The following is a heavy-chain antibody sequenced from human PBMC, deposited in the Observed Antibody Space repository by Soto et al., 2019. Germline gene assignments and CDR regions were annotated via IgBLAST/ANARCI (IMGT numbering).Heavy chain of an antibody. CDR1: GFSLSSNGVG. CDR2: IYLDGDK. D-gene: IGHD1-26*01. V-gene: IGHV2-5*02. CDR3: AHRRDGTYALDY. J-gene: IGHJ4*02. Sequence: QITLKESGPTLVKPTQTLTLTCTFSGFSLSSNGVGVGWIRQPPGKALEWLALIYLDGDKRYSPSLKSRLTLTKDTSKNQVVLTMTNMYPVDTATYYCAHRRDGTYALDYWGQGTLVTVAS.